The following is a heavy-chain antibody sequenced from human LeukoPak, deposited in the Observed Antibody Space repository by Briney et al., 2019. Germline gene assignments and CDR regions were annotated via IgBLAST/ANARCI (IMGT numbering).Heavy chain of an antibody. CDR3: ARVPNPKYYYGSGSYYSHPFDY. D-gene: IGHD3-10*01. J-gene: IGHJ4*02. V-gene: IGHV1-18*01. Sequence: ASVKVSCKASGYTFTSYGIRWVRQAPGQGLEWMGWISAYNGNTNYAQKLQGRVTMTTDTSTSTAYMELRSLRSDDTAVYYCARVPNPKYYYGSGSYYSHPFDYWGQGTLVTVSS. CDR2: ISAYNGNT. CDR1: GYTFTSYG.